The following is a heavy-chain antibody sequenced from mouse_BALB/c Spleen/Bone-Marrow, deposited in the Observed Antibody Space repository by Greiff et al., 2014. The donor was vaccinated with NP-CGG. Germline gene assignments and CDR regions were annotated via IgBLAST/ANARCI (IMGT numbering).Heavy chain of an antibody. J-gene: IGHJ2*01. CDR3: TTLARSDFDY. CDR2: FYPGNSDT. V-gene: IGHV1-5*01. Sequence: VQLKEAGTVLARAGAAGKMSCKASGYTFFNYWMHWGKKRAGQGLGWIGTFYPGNSDTTYNQKFKGKAKLTAVTSTSTAYMELSSLTNEDSAVYYCTTLARSDFDYWGQGTTLTVSS. D-gene: IGHD3-1*01. CDR1: GYTFFNYW.